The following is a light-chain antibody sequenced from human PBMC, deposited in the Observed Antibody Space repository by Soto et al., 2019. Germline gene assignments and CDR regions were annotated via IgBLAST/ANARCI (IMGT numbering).Light chain of an antibody. CDR2: DTS. J-gene: IGLJ1*01. Sequence: QAVVTQEPSLTVSPGGTVTLTCGSSTGAVTSGHYPYRFQQKPGQAPRTLIYDTSNKHSWTPARFSGALLGGKAALTLSGAQPEDEAEYYCLLSYSGAQDVFGTGTKVTVL. CDR1: TGAVTSGHY. V-gene: IGLV7-46*01. CDR3: LLSYSGAQDV.